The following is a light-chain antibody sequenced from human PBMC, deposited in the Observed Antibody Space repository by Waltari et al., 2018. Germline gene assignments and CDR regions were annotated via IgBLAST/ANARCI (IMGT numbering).Light chain of an antibody. V-gene: IGKV3-11*01. Sequence: EMVMTQSPATLSVSPGERATLSCRASQSVSSALAWYQQKSGQAPRLLIYAASNRATGIPARFNGSGSGTDFTLTISSLEPEDSALYYCQQRSDWPLTFGGGTEVEI. CDR3: QQRSDWPLT. J-gene: IGKJ4*01. CDR2: AAS. CDR1: QSVSSA.